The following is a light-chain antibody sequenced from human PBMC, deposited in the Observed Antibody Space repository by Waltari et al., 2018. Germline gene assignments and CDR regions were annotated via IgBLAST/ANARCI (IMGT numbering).Light chain of an antibody. Sequence: DIQMTQSPSSLSTSVGDRVTITCRASQSISTYLNWYQQKPGKPPKLLIYDASSLPSGVPSRFSGSGSGTDFTLTISSLQPEDFVTYYCQQSYSTPRTFGQGTRLEIK. CDR1: QSISTY. CDR3: QQSYSTPRT. V-gene: IGKV1-39*01. CDR2: DAS. J-gene: IGKJ2*01.